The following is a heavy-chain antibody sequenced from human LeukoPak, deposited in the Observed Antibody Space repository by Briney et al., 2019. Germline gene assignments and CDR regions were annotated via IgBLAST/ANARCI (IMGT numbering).Heavy chain of an antibody. CDR2: ISTYNGNT. CDR1: GYIFTNYG. V-gene: IGHV1-18*01. J-gene: IGHJ4*02. Sequence: KISCKGSGYIFTNYGISWVRQAPGQGLEWMGWISTYNGNTKYTQNLQGRVTMTTDTSTSTAYMDLTSLRSDDTAVYYCARSGHRRYYYASGPDYWGQGTLVTVSS. CDR3: ARSGHRRYYYASGPDY. D-gene: IGHD3-10*01.